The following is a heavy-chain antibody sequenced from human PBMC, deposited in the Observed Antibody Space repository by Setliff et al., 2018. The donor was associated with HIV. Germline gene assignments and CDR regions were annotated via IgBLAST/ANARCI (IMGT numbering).Heavy chain of an antibody. CDR3: ARGYAFDI. CDR1: GYSISSGYY. CDR2: ISHSGST. J-gene: IGHJ3*02. Sequence: KPSETLSLTCAVSGYSISSGYYWAWIRQPPGKGLEWLGSISHSGSTYYNPSLRSRVTISVDTSKNQFSLRLSSVTAADTAVFYCARGYAFDIWGQGTMVTVSS. V-gene: IGHV4-38-2*01.